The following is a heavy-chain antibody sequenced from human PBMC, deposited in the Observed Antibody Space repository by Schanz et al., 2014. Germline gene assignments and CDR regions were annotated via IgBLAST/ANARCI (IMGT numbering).Heavy chain of an antibody. Sequence: QVQLVESGGGVVQPGGSLRLSCAASGFTFSSFGMHWVRQAPGKGLEWVALISYDGSSKNHADSVQGRFTISRDNSKNALYLQMDSLRAEDTAVYYCARGTDTAMEHRPFDYWGQGTLVTVSS. V-gene: IGHV3-33*01. J-gene: IGHJ4*02. CDR2: ISYDGSSK. D-gene: IGHD5-18*01. CDR1: GFTFSSFG. CDR3: ARGTDTAMEHRPFDY.